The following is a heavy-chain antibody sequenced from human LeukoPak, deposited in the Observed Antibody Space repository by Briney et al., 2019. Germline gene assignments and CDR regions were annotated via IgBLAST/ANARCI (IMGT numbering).Heavy chain of an antibody. D-gene: IGHD3-22*01. CDR3: ARQNYYYDSSGYQYYFDY. J-gene: IGHJ4*02. CDR2: IYTSGST. V-gene: IGHV4-4*09. CDR1: GGSISSYY. Sequence: SETLSLTCTVPGGSISSYYWSWIRQPPGKGLEWIGYIYTSGSTNYNPSLKSRVTISVDTSKNQFSLKLSSVTAAATAVYYCARQNYYYDSSGYQYYFDYWGQGTLVTVSS.